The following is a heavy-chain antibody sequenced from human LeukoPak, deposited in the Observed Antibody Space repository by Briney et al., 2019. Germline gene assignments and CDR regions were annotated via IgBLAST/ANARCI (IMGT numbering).Heavy chain of an antibody. CDR2: INHSGST. CDR3: ARGDSSGFYPFDY. D-gene: IGHD3-22*01. V-gene: IGHV4-34*01. CDR1: GGSFSGYY. J-gene: IGHJ4*02. Sequence: SETLSLTCAVYGGSFSGYYWSWIRQPPGKGLEWIGEINHSGSTYYNPSLKSRVTISVDTSKNQFSLKLSSVTAADTAVYYCARGDSSGFYPFDYWGQGTLVTVSS.